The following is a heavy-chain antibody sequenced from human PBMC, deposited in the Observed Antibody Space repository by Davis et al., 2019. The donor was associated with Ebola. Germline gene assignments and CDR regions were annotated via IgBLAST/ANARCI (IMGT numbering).Heavy chain of an antibody. CDR3: AKDGYYYGMDV. V-gene: IGHV3-21*04. Sequence: GESLKISCAASGFTFSSYSMNWVRQAPGKGLEWVSSISSSSSYIYYADSVKGRFTISRDNAKNSLYLQMNSLRAEDTALYYCAKDGYYYGMDVWGQGTTVTVSS. J-gene: IGHJ6*02. CDR2: ISSSSSYI. CDR1: GFTFSSYS.